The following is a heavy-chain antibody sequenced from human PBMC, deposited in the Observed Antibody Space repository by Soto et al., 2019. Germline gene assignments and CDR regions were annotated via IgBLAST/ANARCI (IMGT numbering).Heavy chain of an antibody. V-gene: IGHV3-48*02. Sequence: EVQLEESGGGLVQPGGFLRLSCAASGFTFSSYSMNWVRQAPGKGLEWVSYISISSSTIYYADSVKGRFTISRDNVKNSLYLQMNSLRDEDTAVYYCARVIVGTTTFVDYWGQGTLVTVSS. CDR1: GFTFSSYS. CDR2: ISISSSTI. D-gene: IGHD1-26*01. CDR3: ARVIVGTTTFVDY. J-gene: IGHJ4*02.